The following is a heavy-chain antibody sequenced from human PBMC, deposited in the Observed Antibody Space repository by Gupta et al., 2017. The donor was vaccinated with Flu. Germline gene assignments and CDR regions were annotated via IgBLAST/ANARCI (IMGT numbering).Heavy chain of an antibody. D-gene: IGHD6-19*01. J-gene: IGHJ4*02. CDR1: GGSISSSNW. Sequence: QVQLQESGPGLVKPSGTLSLTCAVSGGSISSSNWWSWVRQPPGKGLEWIGEIYHSGSTNYNTYLKSRVTISVDKSKNQFSLKLSAVTAADTAVYYCARDLGIAGAGTGGFDYGGQGTLVTVSS. CDR3: ARDLGIAGAGTGGFDY. CDR2: IYHSGST. V-gene: IGHV4-4*02.